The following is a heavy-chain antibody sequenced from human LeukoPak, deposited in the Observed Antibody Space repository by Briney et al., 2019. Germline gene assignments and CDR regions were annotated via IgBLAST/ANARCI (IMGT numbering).Heavy chain of an antibody. J-gene: IGHJ3*02. CDR2: IIPILGIA. Sequence: ASVKVSCKASGGTFSSYAISWVRQAPGQGLEWMGRIIPILGIANYAQKFQGRVTITADKSTSTAYMELSSLRSEDTAVYYCATANPWHAFDIWGQGTMVTVSS. V-gene: IGHV1-69*04. CDR1: GGTFSSYA. CDR3: ATANPWHAFDI.